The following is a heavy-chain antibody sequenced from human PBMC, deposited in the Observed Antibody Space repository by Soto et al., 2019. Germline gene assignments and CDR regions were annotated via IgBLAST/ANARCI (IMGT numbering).Heavy chain of an antibody. Sequence: EVQLVESGGGLVKPGGSLRLSCAASGFTFSSYSMNWVRQAPGKGLEWVSSISSSGSYIYYADSMKGRFTISRDNAKNSLYLQMNSLRAEDTAVYYCARDSAYCGGDCYFYYYYGMDVW. V-gene: IGHV3-21*01. J-gene: IGHJ6*01. D-gene: IGHD2-21*02. CDR2: ISSSGSYI. CDR3: ARDSAYCGGDCYFYYYYGMDV. CDR1: GFTFSSYS.